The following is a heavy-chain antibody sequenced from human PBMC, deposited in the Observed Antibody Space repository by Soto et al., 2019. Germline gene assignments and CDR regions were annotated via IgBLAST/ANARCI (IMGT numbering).Heavy chain of an antibody. CDR3: AKDIKARGGGSYYDKYYYYYGMDV. CDR2: ISWDGGST. J-gene: IGHJ6*02. D-gene: IGHD1-26*01. CDR1: GFTFDDYT. Sequence: TGGSLRLSCAASGFTFDDYTMHWVRQAPGKGLEWVSLISWDGGSTYYADSVKGRFTISRDNSKNSLYLQMNSLRTEDTALYYCAKDIKARGGGSYYDKYYYYYGMDVWGQGTTVTVSS. V-gene: IGHV3-43*01.